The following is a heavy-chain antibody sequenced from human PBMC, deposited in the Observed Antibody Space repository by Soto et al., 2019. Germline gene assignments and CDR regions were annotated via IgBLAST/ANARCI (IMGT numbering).Heavy chain of an antibody. D-gene: IGHD2-2*01. CDR2: FYYSGST. J-gene: IGHJ6*02. CDR1: GGSISSGPYS. CDR3: ARLGGYCSGTSGDGYYGMDV. Sequence: QLQLQESGPGLVKPSETLSLTCTVSGGSISSGPYSWGWIRQPPGKGLEWIGTFYYSGSTYYNPSLASRVTISVDTSKNQFSLRVSSVTAADTAMYYWARLGGYCSGTSGDGYYGMDVWGQGTTVTVSS. V-gene: IGHV4-39*01.